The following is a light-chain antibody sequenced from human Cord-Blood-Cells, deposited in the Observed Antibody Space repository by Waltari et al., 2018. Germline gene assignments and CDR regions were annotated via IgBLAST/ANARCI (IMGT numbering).Light chain of an antibody. Sequence: QLVLTQSPSASASLGASVKLTCTLSSGHSSYAIAWPPQQPEKGPRYLMKLNSDGSHSKGDGLPDRFSGSKSGNTASLTVSGLQAEDEADYYCSSYAGSNNLVFGGGTKLTVL. V-gene: IGLV4-69*01. J-gene: IGLJ2*01. CDR1: SGHSSYA. CDR2: LNSDGSH. CDR3: SSYAGSNNLV.